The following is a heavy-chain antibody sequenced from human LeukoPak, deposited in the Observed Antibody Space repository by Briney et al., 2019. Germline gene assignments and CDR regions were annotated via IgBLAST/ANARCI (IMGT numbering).Heavy chain of an antibody. CDR2: INRDGSST. J-gene: IGHJ1*01. Sequence: GGSLRLSCAASGFTFSSYWMHWVRQAPGKGLVWVSRINRDGSSTSYADSVKGRFTISRDNAKNTLYLKMNSLRAEDTVVYYCARGPSAARHPXLXXWGQXXLVT. V-gene: IGHV3-74*01. CDR3: ARGPSAARHPXLXX. D-gene: IGHD6-6*01. CDR1: GFTFSSYW.